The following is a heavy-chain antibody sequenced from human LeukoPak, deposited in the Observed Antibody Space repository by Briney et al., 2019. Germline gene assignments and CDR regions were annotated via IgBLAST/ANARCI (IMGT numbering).Heavy chain of an antibody. CDR3: ARWGRYCSNTSCHMWIYQYYAMDV. CDR2: IGSSSSSI. V-gene: IGHV3-21*01. D-gene: IGHD2-2*02. CDR1: RFTFSSYD. Sequence: GSLRHSCVVSRFTFSSYDMNWVRQAPGKGLEWVSSIGSSSSSIYYADSVKGRFTISRDNAKNSLYLQMNSLRAEDTAVYYCARWGRYCSNTSCHMWIYQYYAMDVWGQGTTVTVSS. J-gene: IGHJ6*02.